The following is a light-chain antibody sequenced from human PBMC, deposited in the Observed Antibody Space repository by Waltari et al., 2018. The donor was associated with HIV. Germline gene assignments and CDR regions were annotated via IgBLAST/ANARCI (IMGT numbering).Light chain of an antibody. CDR3: GTCDTSLSSGEV. CDR1: RSNIGESY. V-gene: IGLV1-51*01. CDR2: GNE. Sequence: QSVLTQPPSVSAAPGQKVTISCSGSRSNIGESYVSWYQQPPGTAPKLLIYGNERRPAGIADRCSGSKSGTSAALGITGLQTGDEAVYYCGTCDTSLSSGEVFGGGTKLTVL. J-gene: IGLJ2*01.